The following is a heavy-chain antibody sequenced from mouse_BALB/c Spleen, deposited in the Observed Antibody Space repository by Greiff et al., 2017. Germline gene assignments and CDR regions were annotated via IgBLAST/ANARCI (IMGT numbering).Heavy chain of an antibody. CDR1: GFTFSDYY. D-gene: IGHD3-1*01. J-gene: IGHJ4*01. V-gene: IGHV5-4*02. CDR3: ARALGPREYYAMDY. Sequence: EVKVVESGGGLVKPGGSLKLSCAASGFTFSDYYMYWVRQTPEKRLEWVATISDGGSYTYYPDSVKGRFTISRDNAKNNLYLQMSSLKSEDTAMYYCARALGPREYYAMDYWGQGTSVTVSS. CDR2: ISDGGSYT.